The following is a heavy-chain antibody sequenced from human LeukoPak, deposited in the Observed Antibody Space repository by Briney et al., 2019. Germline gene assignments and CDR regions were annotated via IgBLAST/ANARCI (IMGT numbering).Heavy chain of an antibody. CDR3: ARSELLWFGGVNSGFDY. CDR1: GGPISSYY. D-gene: IGHD3-10*01. CDR2: VYYSGST. V-gene: IGHV4-59*01. Sequence: SETLSLTCTVSGGPISSYYWSWIRQSPGKGLEWIGYVYYSGSTNYNPSFKSRVTISVDTSENQFSLKLSSVTAADTAVYYCARSELLWFGGVNSGFDYWGQGTLVTVSS. J-gene: IGHJ4*02.